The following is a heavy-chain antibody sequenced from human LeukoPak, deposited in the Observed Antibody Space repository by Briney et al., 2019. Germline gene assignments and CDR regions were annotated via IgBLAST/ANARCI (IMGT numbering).Heavy chain of an antibody. CDR3: TRGRPYDSSGYSGSNDAFDI. V-gene: IGHV4-39*07. CDR1: GGSISSSSYY. Sequence: SETLSLTCTVSGGSISSSSYYWGWIRQPPGKGLEWIGSIYYSGSTYYNPSLKSRVTISVDTSKNQFSLKLSSVTAADTAVYYCTRGRPYDSSGYSGSNDAFDIWGQGTMVTVSS. D-gene: IGHD3-22*01. CDR2: IYYSGST. J-gene: IGHJ3*02.